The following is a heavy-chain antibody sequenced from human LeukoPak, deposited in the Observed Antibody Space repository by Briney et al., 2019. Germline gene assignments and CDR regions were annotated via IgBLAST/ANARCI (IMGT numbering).Heavy chain of an antibody. J-gene: IGHJ4*02. Sequence: SQTLSLTCTVSGGSISRGGYYWSWVRQHPGKGLEWHGYIYYSGSTYYNPSLKSRVTISVDTSKNQFSLKLSSVTAADTAVYYWARVTMVSGYMRDFDYWGQGTLVTVYS. D-gene: IGHD5-12*01. CDR3: ARVTMVSGYMRDFDY. V-gene: IGHV4-31*02. CDR1: GGSISRGGYY. CDR2: IYYSGST.